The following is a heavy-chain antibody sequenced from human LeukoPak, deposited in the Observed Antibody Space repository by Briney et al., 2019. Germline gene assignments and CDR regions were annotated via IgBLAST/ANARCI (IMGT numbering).Heavy chain of an antibody. Sequence: PGGSLTLSCAASGFDFGAYEMNWVRQAPGKGLEWVAYIAGSDSTIYYADSVRGRFTISRDNAKKSLYLQMSSLRAEDTALYYSTTLGYHLDSWGEGTLVTVSS. CDR2: IAGSDSTI. CDR3: TTLGYHLDS. J-gene: IGHJ4*02. D-gene: IGHD3-16*02. CDR1: GFDFGAYE. V-gene: IGHV3-48*03.